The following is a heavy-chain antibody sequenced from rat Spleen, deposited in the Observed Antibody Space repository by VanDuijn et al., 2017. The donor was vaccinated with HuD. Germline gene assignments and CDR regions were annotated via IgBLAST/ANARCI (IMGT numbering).Heavy chain of an antibody. D-gene: IGHD1-2*01. Sequence: EVQLVESGGGLVQPGSPLKLSCAASGFTFSSYDMAWVRQAPTKGLEWVASISPSGGITYYRDSVKGRFTISRDNAKNTLYLQVDSLRAEDTATYYCASITSAAYLDYWGQGVMVTVSS. CDR1: GFTFSSYD. J-gene: IGHJ2*01. CDR3: ASITSAAYLDY. CDR2: ISPSGGIT. V-gene: IGHV5S13*01.